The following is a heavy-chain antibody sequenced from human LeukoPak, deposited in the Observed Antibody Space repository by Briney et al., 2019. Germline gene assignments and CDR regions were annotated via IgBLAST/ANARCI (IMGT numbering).Heavy chain of an antibody. V-gene: IGHV3-23*01. CDR1: GFTFSSYA. CDR2: ISGSGGST. D-gene: IGHD3-22*01. J-gene: IGHJ4*02. Sequence: PGGSLRLSCAASGFTFSSYAMSWVRQAPGKGLEWVSAISGSGGSTYYADSVKGRFTISRDNSKNTLYLQMNSLRAEDTAVYYCAKALAAYYYDSSGYFDYWGQGTLVTVSS. CDR3: AKALAAYYYDSSGYFDY.